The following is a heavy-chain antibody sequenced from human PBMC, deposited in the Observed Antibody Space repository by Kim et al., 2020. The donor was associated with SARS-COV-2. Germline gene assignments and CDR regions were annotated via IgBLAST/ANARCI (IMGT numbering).Heavy chain of an antibody. Sequence: YYARSVKRRFTITRDAAKTEEYLQMSSLRVEDTAVCYCASDGGVSGLFDCWGHGTLVTVSS. D-gene: IGHD3-16*01. V-gene: IGHV3-11*04. CDR3: ASDGGVSGLFDC. J-gene: IGHJ4*01.